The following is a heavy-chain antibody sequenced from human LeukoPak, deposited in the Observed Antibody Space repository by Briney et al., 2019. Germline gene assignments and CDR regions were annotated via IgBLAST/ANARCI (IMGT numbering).Heavy chain of an antibody. CDR2: IYYSGRT. J-gene: IGHJ4*02. CDR1: GGSISSSSYY. Sequence: SETLSLTCTVSGGSISSSSYYWGWIRQPPGKGLEWIGSIYYSGRTYYSPSLKSRVTISVDTSKNQFSLKLSSVTAADTAVYYCARIEYSNSIGYWGQGTLVTVSS. D-gene: IGHD6-6*01. V-gene: IGHV4-39*07. CDR3: ARIEYSNSIGY.